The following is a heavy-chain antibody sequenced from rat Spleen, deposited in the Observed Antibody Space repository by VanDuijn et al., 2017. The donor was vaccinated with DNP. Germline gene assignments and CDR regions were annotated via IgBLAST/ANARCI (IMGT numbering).Heavy chain of an antibody. J-gene: IGHJ2*01. V-gene: IGHV5-29*01. CDR2: ISYDGIRT. Sequence: EVQLLESGGGLVQPGRSLKLSCAASGFTFSKHDMAWVRQTPTKGLEWVATISYDGIRTYYRDSVKGRFTISRDNAKNTLYLQMNSLRSEDTATYYCARWEGDYFDYWGQGVMVTVSS. D-gene: IGHD1-11*01. CDR1: GFTFSKHD. CDR3: ARWEGDYFDY.